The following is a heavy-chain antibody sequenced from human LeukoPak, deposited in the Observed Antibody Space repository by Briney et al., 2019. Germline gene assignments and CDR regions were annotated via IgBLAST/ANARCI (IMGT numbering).Heavy chain of an antibody. CDR2: INPQTGAT. CDR1: GYSFTCFY. V-gene: IGHV1-2*02. CDR3: ARGGDDSGLYFAY. J-gene: IGHJ4*02. D-gene: IGHD3-22*01. Sequence: ASVKVSCKASGYSFTCFYIHWVRQAPGQGLDLMALINPQTGATNYAKKFKGRITTTSDLSITTAYMEVTTLRSDDTAVYYCARGGDDSGLYFAYWGQGTLVTVSS.